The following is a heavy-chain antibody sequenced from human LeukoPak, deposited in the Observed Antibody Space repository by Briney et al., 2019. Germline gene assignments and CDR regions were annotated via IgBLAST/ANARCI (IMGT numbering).Heavy chain of an antibody. D-gene: IGHD1-26*01. CDR3: ARHDGRELLLDY. V-gene: IGHV4-59*08. Sequence: SETLSLTCTVSGGSISSYYWSWIRQPPGKGLEWIGYIYYSGSTNYNPSLKSRVTISVDTSKNQFSLKLSSVTAADTAVYYCARHDGRELLLDYWGQGTLVTVSS. CDR2: IYYSGST. J-gene: IGHJ4*02. CDR1: GGSISSYY.